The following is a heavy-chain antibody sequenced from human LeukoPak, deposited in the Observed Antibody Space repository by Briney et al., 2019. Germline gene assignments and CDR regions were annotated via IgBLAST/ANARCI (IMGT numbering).Heavy chain of an antibody. CDR3: ARAIYDSSGYYRNFDY. Sequence: SETLSLTCTVSGGSISSNSYYWGWIRQPPGKGLEWIGRIYYTGRTYYNPSLKSRVTISVDTSKNQFSLKLSSVTAADTAVYYCARAIYDSSGYYRNFDYWGQGTLVTVSS. CDR2: IYYTGRT. D-gene: IGHD3-22*01. J-gene: IGHJ4*02. CDR1: GGSISSNSYY. V-gene: IGHV4-39*01.